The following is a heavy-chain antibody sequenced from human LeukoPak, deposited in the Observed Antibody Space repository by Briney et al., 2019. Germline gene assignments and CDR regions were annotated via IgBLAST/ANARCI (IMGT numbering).Heavy chain of an antibody. CDR3: ARSKRELGFALDY. J-gene: IGHJ4*02. CDR1: GGSISSGGYY. CDR2: IYYSGST. Sequence: SETLSLTCTVSGGSISSGGYYWSWIRQHPGKGLEWIGYIYYSGSTYYNPSLKSRVTISVDTSKNQFSLKLSSVTAADTAVYYCARSKRELGFALDYWGQGTLVTVSS. D-gene: IGHD1-26*01. V-gene: IGHV4-31*03.